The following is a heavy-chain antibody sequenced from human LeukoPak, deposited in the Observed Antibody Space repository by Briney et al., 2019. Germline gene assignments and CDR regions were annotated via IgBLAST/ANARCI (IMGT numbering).Heavy chain of an antibody. D-gene: IGHD2-21*02. J-gene: IGHJ4*02. CDR3: ASRHLTPASCGGDCYSPPTR. CDR1: GGTLSSYA. V-gene: IGHV1-69*05. CDR2: IIPIFGTA. Sequence: SVKVSCKASGGTLSSYAISWVRQAPGQGLEWMGGIIPIFGTANYAQKFQGRVTITTDESTSTAYMELSSLRSEDTAVYYCASRHLTPASCGGDCYSPPTRWGQGTPVTVSS.